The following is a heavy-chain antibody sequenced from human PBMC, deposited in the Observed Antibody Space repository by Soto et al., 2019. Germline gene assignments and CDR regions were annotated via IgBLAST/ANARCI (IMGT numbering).Heavy chain of an antibody. CDR3: ARAVRYSPPYYFDY. J-gene: IGHJ4*02. Sequence: SGTLSLTCTVSGGSVSSGSYYWGWVRQPPGKGLEWIGYIYYSGSTNYNPSLKSRVTISVDTSKNQFSLKLSSVTAADTAVYYCARAVRYSPPYYFDYWGQGTLVTVSS. D-gene: IGHD6-13*01. CDR2: IYYSGST. CDR1: GGSVSSGSYY. V-gene: IGHV4-61*01.